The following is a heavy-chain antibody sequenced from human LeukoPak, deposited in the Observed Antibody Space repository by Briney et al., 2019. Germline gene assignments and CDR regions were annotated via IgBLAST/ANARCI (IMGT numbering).Heavy chain of an antibody. V-gene: IGHV4-59*01. CDR3: ARSGSDSAYYYYMDV. Sequence: SETLSLTCTVSGGSISSYYWSWLRQPPGKGLEWIGYIYYSGSTNYNPSLKSRVTISVDTSKNQFSLKLSSVTAADTAVYYCARSGSDSAYYYYMDVWGKGTTVTISS. J-gene: IGHJ6*03. CDR1: GGSISSYY. D-gene: IGHD3-10*01. CDR2: IYYSGST.